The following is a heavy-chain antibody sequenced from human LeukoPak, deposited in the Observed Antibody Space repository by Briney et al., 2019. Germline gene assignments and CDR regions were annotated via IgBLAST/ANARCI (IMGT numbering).Heavy chain of an antibody. D-gene: IGHD2-21*01. J-gene: IGHJ4*02. CDR3: AKRVVVMGKYYFDY. CDR2: ITSSSSYI. Sequence: GGSLRLSCAASGFTFSSYSMNWVRQAPGKGLEWVSSITSSSSYIYYADSVKGRFTISRDNAKNSLYLQMNSLRAEDTAVYYCAKRVVVMGKYYFDYWGQGTLVTVSS. V-gene: IGHV3-21*04. CDR1: GFTFSSYS.